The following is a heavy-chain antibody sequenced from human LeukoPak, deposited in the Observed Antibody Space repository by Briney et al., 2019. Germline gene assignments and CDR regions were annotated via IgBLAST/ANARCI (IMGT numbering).Heavy chain of an antibody. CDR1: GGSISSSSYY. V-gene: IGHV4-39*01. Sequence: SETLSLTCTVSGGSISSSSYYWGWIRQPPGKGLEWIVSIYYSGSTYYNPSLKSRVTISVDTSKNQFSLKLSSVTAADTAVYYCARRFQTNFDYWGQGTLVTVSS. CDR2: IYYSGST. J-gene: IGHJ4*02. D-gene: IGHD1-1*01. CDR3: ARRFQTNFDY.